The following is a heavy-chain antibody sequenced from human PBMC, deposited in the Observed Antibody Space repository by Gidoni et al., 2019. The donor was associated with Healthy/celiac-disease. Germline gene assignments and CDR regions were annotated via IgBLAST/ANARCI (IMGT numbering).Heavy chain of an antibody. CDR2: IYYSGST. Sequence: QVQLQESGPGLVKPSETLSLTCTVPGGSISSSHWGWIRQPPGKGLEWIGYIYYSGSTNYNPSLKSRVTISVDTSKNQFSLKLSSVTAADTAVYYCARGRRRIVATIFHYYYYMDVWGKGTTVTVSS. D-gene: IGHD5-12*01. J-gene: IGHJ6*03. CDR3: ARGRRRIVATIFHYYYYMDV. CDR1: GGSISSSH. V-gene: IGHV4-59*01.